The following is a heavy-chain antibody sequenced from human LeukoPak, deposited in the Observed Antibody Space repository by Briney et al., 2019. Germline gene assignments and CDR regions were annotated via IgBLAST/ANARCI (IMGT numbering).Heavy chain of an antibody. CDR2: ISSSSSYI. CDR1: GFTFSSYS. Sequence: GGSLRLSCAASGFTFSSYSMNWVRQAPGKGLEWVSSISSSSSYIYYADSVKGRFTISRDNAKNSLYLRMNSLRAEDTAVYYCARGDSSGYYTNDYWGQGTLVTVSS. V-gene: IGHV3-21*01. CDR3: ARGDSSGYYTNDY. D-gene: IGHD3-22*01. J-gene: IGHJ4*02.